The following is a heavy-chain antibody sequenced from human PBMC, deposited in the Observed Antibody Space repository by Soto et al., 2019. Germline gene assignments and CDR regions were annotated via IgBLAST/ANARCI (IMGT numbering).Heavy chain of an antibody. V-gene: IGHV3-23*01. CDR3: ATTGLGTGRYFFHD. CDR1: GFTSSSCA. D-gene: IGHD2-8*02. J-gene: IGHJ4*02. Sequence: EVQLLDSGGGLVQPGGSLRLSCVASGFTSSSCAMRWVRQAPGKGLEWVSGISASGGSTYYADSVKGRFTISRDNSKNPLYLQMNSLRAEDTAVYYCATTGLGTGRYFFHDWGQGTLVTVSS. CDR2: ISASGGST.